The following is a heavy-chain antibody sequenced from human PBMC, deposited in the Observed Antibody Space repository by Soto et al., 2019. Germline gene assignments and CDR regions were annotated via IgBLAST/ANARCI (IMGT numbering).Heavy chain of an antibody. CDR3: AKAYFVWSSEQPYYFDY. D-gene: IGHD3-16*01. Sequence: EVQLLDSGGGLVQPGGSLRLSCAASGFTFSNYAMTWVRQGPGKGLEWVSGISGSGGRSYYADSVKGRFTISRDNSKRTLYFTKDRLGAEGTGGYYCAKAYFVWSSEQPYYFDYWGQGTLVTVSS. CDR2: ISGSGGRS. J-gene: IGHJ4*02. CDR1: GFTFSNYA. V-gene: IGHV3-23*01.